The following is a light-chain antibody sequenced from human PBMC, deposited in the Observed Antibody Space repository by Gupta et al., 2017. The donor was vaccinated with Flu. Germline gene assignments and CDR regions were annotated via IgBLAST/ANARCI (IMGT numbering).Light chain of an antibody. CDR1: RSDVGGYNY. CDR3: SSHTPSTILA. CDR2: EVT. Sequence: SIPISCTGTRSDVGGYNYVSWYQQHPGKAPKLIIYEVTTRPSGVSDRFSGSRSGNTASLVVSGLQAEDEAYYYCSSHTPSTILAFGGGTKLTVL. J-gene: IGLJ3*02. V-gene: IGLV2-14*01.